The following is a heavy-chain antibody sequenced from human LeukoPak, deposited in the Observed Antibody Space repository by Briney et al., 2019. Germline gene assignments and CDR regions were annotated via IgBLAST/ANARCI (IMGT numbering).Heavy chain of an antibody. CDR2: INHSGST. CDR1: GGSFSGYY. V-gene: IGHV4-34*01. J-gene: IGHJ6*03. D-gene: IGHD1-7*01. Sequence: PSETLSLTCAVYGGSFSGYYWSWIRQPPGKGLEWIGEINHSGSTNYNPSLKSRVTISVDTSKNQFSLKLSPVTAADTAVYYCASVRGGNYGFSRRYYYYMDVWGKGTTVTVSS. CDR3: ASVRGGNYGFSRRYYYYMDV.